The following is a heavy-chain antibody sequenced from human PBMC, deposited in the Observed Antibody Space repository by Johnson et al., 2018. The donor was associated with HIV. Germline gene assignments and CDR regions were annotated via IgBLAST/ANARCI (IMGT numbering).Heavy chain of an antibody. J-gene: IGHJ3*02. Sequence: VQLVESGGGLVQPGGSLRLSCAASGFTVSTNYMSWVRQAPGKGLECVSVIYSGSNTYHADSVKGRFTISRDNSKNTLYLQMNSLRTEDTALYYCARDGVLGSSDAFDIWGQGTMVIVSS. CDR2: IYSGSNT. CDR3: ARDGVLGSSDAFDI. CDR1: GFTVSTNY. V-gene: IGHV3-66*02. D-gene: IGHD4/OR15-4a*01.